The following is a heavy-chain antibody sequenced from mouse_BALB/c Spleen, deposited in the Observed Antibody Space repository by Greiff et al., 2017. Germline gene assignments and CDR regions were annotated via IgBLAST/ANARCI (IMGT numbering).Heavy chain of an antibody. V-gene: IGHV1-15*01. CDR3: TRGRYDGFDY. J-gene: IGHJ2*01. CDR1: GYTFTDYE. Sequence: QVQLKESGAELVRPGASVTLSCKASGYTFTDYEMHWVKQTPVHGLEWIGAIDPETGGTAYNQKFKGKATLTADKSSSTAYMELRSLTSEDSAVYYCTRGRYDGFDYWGQGTTLTVSS. D-gene: IGHD2-14*01. CDR2: IDPETGGT.